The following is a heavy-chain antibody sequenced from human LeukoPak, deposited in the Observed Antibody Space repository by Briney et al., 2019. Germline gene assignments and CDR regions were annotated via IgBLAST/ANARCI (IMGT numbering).Heavy chain of an antibody. CDR2: ISSSSSYI. D-gene: IGHD6-13*01. Sequence: PGGSRRLPCAASGFTFSSYSMNWVRQAPGKGLEWVSSISSSSSYIYYADSVKGRFTISRDNAKNSLYLQMNSLRAEDPAVYYCARALEAAAGTYNDAFDIWGQGTMVTVSS. CDR3: ARALEAAAGTYNDAFDI. V-gene: IGHV3-21*01. CDR1: GFTFSSYS. J-gene: IGHJ3*02.